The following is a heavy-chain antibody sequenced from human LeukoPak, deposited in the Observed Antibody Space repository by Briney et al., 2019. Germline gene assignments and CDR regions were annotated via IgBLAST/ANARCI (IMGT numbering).Heavy chain of an antibody. V-gene: IGHV1-2*02. CDR3: ARGRAQNEDQWLLQGY. Sequence: ASVKVSCKASGYTFTAYYIHWVRQAPGQGLEWMGWISPNSGGTNYAQKFQGRVTVTRDTSISTAYMKLSGLISVDTAVYYCARGRAQNEDQWLLQGYWGQGTLVTISS. CDR1: GYTFTAYY. D-gene: IGHD5-12*01. J-gene: IGHJ4*02. CDR2: ISPNSGGT.